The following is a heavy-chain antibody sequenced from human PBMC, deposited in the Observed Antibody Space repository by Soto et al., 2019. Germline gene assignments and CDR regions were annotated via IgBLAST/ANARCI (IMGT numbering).Heavy chain of an antibody. CDR1: NFSISSGYY. Sequence: LSLTCVVSNFSISSGYYLGWIRQSPGKGLEWIASIYRSGTTSYNPSLKSRVTISVDPSKNQFSLMLTAVTAADTAVYYCARTHSGSYYSVFNYWGRGSLVTVSS. V-gene: IGHV4-38-2*01. D-gene: IGHD1-26*01. CDR2: IYRSGTT. J-gene: IGHJ4*02. CDR3: ARTHSGSYYSVFNY.